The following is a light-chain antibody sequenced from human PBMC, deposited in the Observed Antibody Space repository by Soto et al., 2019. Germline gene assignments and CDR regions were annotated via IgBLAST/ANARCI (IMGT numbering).Light chain of an antibody. CDR2: EVT. V-gene: IGLV2-8*01. CDR3: SSYAGSNFVV. J-gene: IGLJ2*01. CDR1: SSDVGGYNY. Sequence: QSALTQPPSASGSPGQSVTISCTGTSSDVGGYNYVSWYQQHPGKAPKLMIYEVTKRPSGVPVRFSGSKSDNTASLTVSGLQAEDEADYYCSSYAGSNFVVFGGGTKLTVL.